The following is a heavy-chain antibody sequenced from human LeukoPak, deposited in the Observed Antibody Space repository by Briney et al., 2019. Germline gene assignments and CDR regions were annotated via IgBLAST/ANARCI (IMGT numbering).Heavy chain of an antibody. CDR3: ARGNFYDNKGYSPELRY. V-gene: IGHV1-2*02. CDR2: SDPKSGAT. D-gene: IGHD3-10*01. Sequence: ASVQVSCKTSGYTFTSYYIHWLRQAPGQRFEWMGWSDPKSGATRYEHFQGRVTMTRDTSISTAYMELSRLTSDDTAVYYCARGNFYDNKGYSPELRYWGQGTLVTVSS. J-gene: IGHJ4*02. CDR1: GYTFTSYY.